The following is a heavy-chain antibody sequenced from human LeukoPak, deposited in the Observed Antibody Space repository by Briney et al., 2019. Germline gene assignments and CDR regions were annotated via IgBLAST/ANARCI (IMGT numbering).Heavy chain of an antibody. D-gene: IGHD2-2*01. J-gene: IGHJ5*02. CDR2: ISSSSSYI. CDR3: ARSIVVSPAAPYIWFDP. Sequence: GGSLRLSCAASGFTFSSYSMNWVRQAPGKGLEWASSISSSSSYIYYADSVRGRFTISRDNAKNSLYLQMNSLRDEDTAVYYCARSIVVSPAAPYIWFDPWGQGTLVTVSS. V-gene: IGHV3-21*04. CDR1: GFTFSSYS.